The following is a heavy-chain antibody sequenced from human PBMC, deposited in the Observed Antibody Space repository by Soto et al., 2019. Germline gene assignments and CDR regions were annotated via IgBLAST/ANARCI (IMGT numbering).Heavy chain of an antibody. Sequence: QVQLQESGPGLVKPSQTLSLTCTVSGCSISSGGFYWSWIRPHPGMGLEWSGHIYYGGSSYYNPSLTSRVSISVDTSKNQFSVKLRSVTAADTAVYSCARGRRSSGYADYWGQGTLVTVSS. CDR3: ARGRRSSGYADY. V-gene: IGHV4-31*03. CDR2: IYYGGSS. CDR1: GCSISSGGFY. D-gene: IGHD6-13*01. J-gene: IGHJ4*02.